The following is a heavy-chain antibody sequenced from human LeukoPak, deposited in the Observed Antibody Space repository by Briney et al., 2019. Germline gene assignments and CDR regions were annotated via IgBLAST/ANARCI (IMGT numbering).Heavy chain of an antibody. J-gene: IGHJ5*02. CDR2: IHHSGSA. CDR3: AKKNPSSPGWFDP. V-gene: IGHV4-4*02. CDR1: GGSISSGYW. D-gene: IGHD6-19*01. Sequence: SETLSLTCAVSGGSISSGYWGNWVRQSPGKGVEWIGEIHHSGSANYNPSLESRVIISVDTSKNQMSLKLRSVTAADTAVYYCAKKNPSSPGWFDPWGQGTLVTVSS.